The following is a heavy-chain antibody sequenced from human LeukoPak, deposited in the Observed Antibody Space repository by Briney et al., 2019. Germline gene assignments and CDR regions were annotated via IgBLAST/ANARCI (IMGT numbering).Heavy chain of an antibody. D-gene: IGHD3-10*01. Sequence: SETLSLTCTVSGGSISSYYWSWIRQPPGKGLEYIGFIYYSGSTNYNPSLKSRVTISVDTSKNQFSLKLSSVTAADTAVFYCVRYVVYGSGIYYFDYWGQGTLVTVSS. CDR2: IYYSGST. V-gene: IGHV4-59*08. CDR1: GGSISSYY. J-gene: IGHJ4*02. CDR3: VRYVVYGSGIYYFDY.